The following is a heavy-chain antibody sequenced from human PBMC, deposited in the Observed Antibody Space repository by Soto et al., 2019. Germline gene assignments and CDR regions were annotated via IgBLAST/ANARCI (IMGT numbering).Heavy chain of an antibody. V-gene: IGHV3-74*01. Sequence: EVQLVESGGRLVQPGGSLRLSCAASGFTFSSYWMHLVRQAPGKGLVWVSRIKSDGSNINYADSVKGRFTISRDNAKNTLYLQMNSLRAEDTAIYYRARGGFSGSGSFIQGDYWGQGTLVTVSS. CDR1: GFTFSSYW. J-gene: IGHJ4*02. D-gene: IGHD3-10*01. CDR3: ARGGFSGSGSFIQGDY. CDR2: IKSDGSNI.